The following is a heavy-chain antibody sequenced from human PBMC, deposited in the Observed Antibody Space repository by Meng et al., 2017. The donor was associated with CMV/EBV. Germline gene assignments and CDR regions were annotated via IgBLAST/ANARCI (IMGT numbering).Heavy chain of an antibody. J-gene: IGHJ6*02. CDR1: GGSISSSSYY. CDR2: IYYSGSP. V-gene: IGHV4-39*07. CDR3: ARVNPNYYFYGMDV. Sequence: SETLSLPCTVSGGSISSSSYYWGWLRQPPGKGLEWVGTIYYSGSPYYNPSLQSRVTISIDTSKNQISLKLSFVTAADTAAYYCARVNPNYYFYGMDVWGQGTTVTVSS.